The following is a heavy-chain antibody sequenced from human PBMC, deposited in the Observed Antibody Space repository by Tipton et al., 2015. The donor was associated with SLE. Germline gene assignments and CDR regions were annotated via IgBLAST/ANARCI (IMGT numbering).Heavy chain of an antibody. CDR2: INWNDGRT. D-gene: IGHD5-18*01. V-gene: IGHV3-20*01. CDR1: GFTFANYG. CDR3: ARASDQLGAFDI. J-gene: IGHJ3*02. Sequence: GSLRLSCAASGFTFANYGMTWVRQAPGKGLEWVSGINWNDGRTGYADSVKGRFTISRDNTKSSLYLQMTSLRAEDAALYHCARASDQLGAFDIWGQGTMVTVSS.